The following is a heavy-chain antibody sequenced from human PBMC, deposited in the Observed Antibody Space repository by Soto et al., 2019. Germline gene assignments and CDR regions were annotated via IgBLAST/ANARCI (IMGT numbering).Heavy chain of an antibody. D-gene: IGHD5-18*01. CDR3: ARQYTTGYSYGSHYDFDY. J-gene: IGHJ4*02. CDR1: GFTFSSYW. Sequence: EVQLVESGGGLVQPGGSLRLSCAASGFTFSSYWMSWVRQAPGKGLEWVANIKQDGSEKYYVDSVKGRFTISRDNAKNSLYLQMNSLRAEATAVYYCARQYTTGYSYGSHYDFDYWGQGTLVTVSS. CDR2: IKQDGSEK. V-gene: IGHV3-7*03.